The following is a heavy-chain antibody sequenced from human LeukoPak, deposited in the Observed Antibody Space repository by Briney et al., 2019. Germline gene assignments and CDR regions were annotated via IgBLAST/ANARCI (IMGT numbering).Heavy chain of an antibody. V-gene: IGHV1-8*03. CDR2: VNPDTGNT. D-gene: IGHD3/OR15-3a*01. CDR1: GYTFTSYG. CDR3: ARRGLVAGIYDLVYGFDI. Sequence: ASVKVSCKASGYTFTSYGISWVRQAPGQGPEWMGWVNPDTGNTGFAQKFQGRVTITQNSSVTTVYMELSSLTSEDTAVYYCARRGLVAGIYDLVYGFDIWGQGTMVTVSS. J-gene: IGHJ3*02.